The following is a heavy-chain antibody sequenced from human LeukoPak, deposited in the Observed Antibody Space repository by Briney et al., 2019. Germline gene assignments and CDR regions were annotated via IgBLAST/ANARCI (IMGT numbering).Heavy chain of an antibody. CDR2: VSGTGTST. J-gene: IGHJ4*02. CDR3: ARDQYSSTYIVDY. Sequence: GGSLRLSCKASGFTFHNYAMTWVRQAPGKGLDWVSTVSGTGTSTFYADSVKGRFTISRDNSKNTLYLQMNSLRSEDTAVYYCARDQYSSTYIVDYWGQGTLVTVSS. V-gene: IGHV3-23*01. CDR1: GFTFHNYA. D-gene: IGHD6-13*01.